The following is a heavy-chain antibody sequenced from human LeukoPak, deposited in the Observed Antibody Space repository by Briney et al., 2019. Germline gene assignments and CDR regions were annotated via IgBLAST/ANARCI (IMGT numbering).Heavy chain of an antibody. CDR1: GFTFSAYN. CDR2: ITNSGSYI. Sequence: GGSLRLSCAASGFTFSAYNMNWVRQAPGKGLEWVSSITNSGSYIYYANSVKGRFTISRDNAKNSLYLQMNSLRAEDTAVYYCAREPTVTTWGYWSQGTLVTVSS. J-gene: IGHJ4*02. D-gene: IGHD4-17*01. V-gene: IGHV3-21*01. CDR3: AREPTVTTWGY.